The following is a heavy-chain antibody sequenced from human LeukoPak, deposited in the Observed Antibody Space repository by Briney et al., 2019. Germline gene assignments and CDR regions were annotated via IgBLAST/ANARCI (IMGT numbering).Heavy chain of an antibody. J-gene: IGHJ6*02. D-gene: IGHD6-19*01. CDR1: GYSFTSYW. V-gene: IGHV5-51*01. Sequence: GESLKISCKGSGYSFTSYWIGWVRQMPGKGLEWMGIIYPGDSDTRYSPSFQGQVTISADKSISTAYLQWSSLKASDTAMYYRARRGSIAVAGTDYYGMDVWGQGTTVTVSS. CDR3: ARRGSIAVAGTDYYGMDV. CDR2: IYPGDSDT.